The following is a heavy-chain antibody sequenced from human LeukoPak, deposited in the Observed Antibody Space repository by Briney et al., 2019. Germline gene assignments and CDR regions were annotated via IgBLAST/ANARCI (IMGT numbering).Heavy chain of an antibody. V-gene: IGHV3-23*01. CDR1: GFTFSSYG. J-gene: IGHJ3*02. D-gene: IGHD3-22*01. CDR3: ARSAYDRAFDI. Sequence: GGTLRLSCAASGFTFSSYGMSWVRQAPGKGLEWVSAISGSGGSTYYADSVKGRFTISRGNSKNTLYLQMNSLRAEDTAVYYCARSAYDRAFDIWGQGTMVTVSS. CDR2: ISGSGGST.